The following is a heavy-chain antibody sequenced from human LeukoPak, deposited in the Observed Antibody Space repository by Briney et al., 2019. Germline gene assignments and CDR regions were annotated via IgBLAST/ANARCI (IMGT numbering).Heavy chain of an antibody. V-gene: IGHV4-34*01. CDR2: ISHSGST. CDR3: AAQYSGYVRLDY. CDR1: GGSFSDYH. Sequence: SETLSLTCAVYGGSFSDYHWSWIRQPPGKGLEWIGEISHSGSTNYNPSLKSRVTMSVDTSKNQFSLKLTSVTAADTAVYYCAAQYSGYVRLDYWGQGTLVTVSS. D-gene: IGHD5-12*01. J-gene: IGHJ4*02.